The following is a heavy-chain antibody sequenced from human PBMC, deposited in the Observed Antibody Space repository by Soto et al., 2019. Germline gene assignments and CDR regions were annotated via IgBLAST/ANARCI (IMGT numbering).Heavy chain of an antibody. CDR3: ARTSLGYCSGGSCYSWAFDI. V-gene: IGHV4-59*08. D-gene: IGHD2-15*01. CDR2: IYYSGNT. J-gene: IGHJ3*02. Sequence: HVQLQESGRALVKPSETLSLTCTVSGGSISNYYWSWIRQPPGKRLEWLGYIYYSGNTNYSPSLQSRVTISVVTSKNQFSLKLSSVTAADTAVYYCARTSLGYCSGGSCYSWAFDIWGQGTMVTVSS. CDR1: GGSISNYY.